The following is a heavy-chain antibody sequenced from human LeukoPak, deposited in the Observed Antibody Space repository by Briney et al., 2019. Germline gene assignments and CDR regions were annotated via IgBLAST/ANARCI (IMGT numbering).Heavy chain of an antibody. J-gene: IGHJ4*02. D-gene: IGHD3-22*01. V-gene: IGHV1-2*06. Sequence: ASVKVSCKASGYIFTGYYMHWVRQAPGQGLEWMGRINPNSGGTNYAQKFQGRVTMTRDTSISTAYMELSRLRSDDTAVYYCASLPTYYYDSSDGDYWGQGTLVTVSS. CDR2: INPNSGGT. CDR1: GYIFTGYY. CDR3: ASLPTYYYDSSDGDY.